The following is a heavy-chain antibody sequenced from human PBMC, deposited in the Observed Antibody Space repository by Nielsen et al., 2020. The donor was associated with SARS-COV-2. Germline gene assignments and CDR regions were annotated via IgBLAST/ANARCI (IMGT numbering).Heavy chain of an antibody. Sequence: GGFLRLSCAASGFTFSSYGMHWVRQAPGKGLEWVAVISYDGSNKYYADSVKGRFTISRDNSKNTLYLQMNSLRAEDTAVYYCLPYYFDYWGQGTLVTVSS. J-gene: IGHJ4*02. CDR1: GFTFSSYG. CDR3: LPYYFDY. CDR2: ISYDGSNK. V-gene: IGHV3-30*03.